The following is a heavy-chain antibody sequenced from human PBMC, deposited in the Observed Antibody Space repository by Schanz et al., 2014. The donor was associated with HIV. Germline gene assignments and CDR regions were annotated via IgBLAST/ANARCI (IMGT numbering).Heavy chain of an antibody. D-gene: IGHD2-2*01. Sequence: QVQLVQSGAEVEKPGASAKVSCKASGYSFTGYYIHWVRQAPGQGLEWMGWINPSNGKTYYAQKFQGRVTVTRDTSINTAYMELSRLRHDDTAVYYCAKSRYQLHWLDAWGQGTLVTVSS. CDR1: GYSFTGYY. CDR2: INPSNGKT. J-gene: IGHJ5*02. CDR3: AKSRYQLHWLDA. V-gene: IGHV1-2*02.